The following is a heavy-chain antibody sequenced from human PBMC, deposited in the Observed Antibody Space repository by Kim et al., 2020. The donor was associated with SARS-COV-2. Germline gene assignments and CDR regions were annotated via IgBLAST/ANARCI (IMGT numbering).Heavy chain of an antibody. CDR3: ARGDYYGSGSYYHDAFDI. CDR1: GFTFSSYD. CDR2: IGTAGDT. Sequence: GGSLRLSCAASGFTFSSYDMHWVRQATGKGLEWVSAIGTAGDTYYPGSVKGRFTISRENAKNSLYLQMNSLRAGDTAVYYCARGDYYGSGSYYHDAFDIWGQGTMVTVSS. D-gene: IGHD3-10*01. V-gene: IGHV3-13*01. J-gene: IGHJ3*02.